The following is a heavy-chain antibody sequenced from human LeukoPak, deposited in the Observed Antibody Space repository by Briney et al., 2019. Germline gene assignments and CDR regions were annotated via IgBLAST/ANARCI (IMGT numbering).Heavy chain of an antibody. J-gene: IGHJ4*02. CDR1: GDSISSYY. CDR3: ARSERTHRNFDY. Sequence: SKTLSLTCTVSGDSISSYYWSWIRQPAGKGLEWIGRIYTSGSTNYNPSLKSRVTMSVDTSKNQFSLKLSSVTAADTAVYYCARSERTHRNFDYWGQGTLVTVSS. V-gene: IGHV4-4*07. CDR2: IYTSGST.